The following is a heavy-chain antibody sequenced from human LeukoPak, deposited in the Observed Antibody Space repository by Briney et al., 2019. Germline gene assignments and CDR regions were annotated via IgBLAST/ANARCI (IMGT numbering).Heavy chain of an antibody. CDR2: IYYSGST. Sequence: SETLSLTCTVSGGSISSYYWSWIRQPPGKGLEWIGYIYYSGSTNYNPSLKSRVTISVDTSKNQFSLKLSSVTAADTAVYYCARTHYDFRSGYGYGMDVWGQGTTVTVSS. J-gene: IGHJ6*02. D-gene: IGHD3-3*01. CDR1: GGSISSYY. V-gene: IGHV4-59*01. CDR3: ARTHYDFRSGYGYGMDV.